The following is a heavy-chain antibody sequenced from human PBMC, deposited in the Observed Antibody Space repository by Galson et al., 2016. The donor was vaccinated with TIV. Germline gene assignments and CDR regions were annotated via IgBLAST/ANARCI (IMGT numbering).Heavy chain of an antibody. V-gene: IGHV1-69*13. CDR1: GGTFSSYA. J-gene: IGHJ6*02. CDR3: ARALDTSTNTAYVYYYGLDV. CDR2: IIPIFGMT. D-gene: IGHD3-16*01. Sequence: SVKVSCKASGGTFSSYAISWVRQAPGQGLEWMGGIIPIFGMTNYAQKFQGRVTITSDESTSTVYMELSNLRSADTADYFCARALDTSTNTAYVYYYGLDVWGQGTTVTVSS.